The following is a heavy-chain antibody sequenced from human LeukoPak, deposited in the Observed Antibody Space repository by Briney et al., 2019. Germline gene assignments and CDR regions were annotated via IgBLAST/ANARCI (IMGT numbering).Heavy chain of an antibody. CDR1: GYTFTGYY. V-gene: IGHV1-46*01. CDR2: INPSGGST. CDR3: ARDLRYDFWSGHADY. Sequence: ASVKVSCKASGYTFTGYYMHWVRQAPGQGLEWMGIINPSGGSTSYAQKFQGRVTMTRDMSTSTVYMELSSLRSEDTAVYYCARDLRYDFWSGHADYWGQGTLVTVSS. D-gene: IGHD3-3*01. J-gene: IGHJ4*02.